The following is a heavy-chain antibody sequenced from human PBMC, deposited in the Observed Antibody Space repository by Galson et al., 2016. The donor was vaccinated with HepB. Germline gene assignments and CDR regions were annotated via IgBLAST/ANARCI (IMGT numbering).Heavy chain of an antibody. V-gene: IGHV3-74*03. CDR3: VSRRHIAADGVD. D-gene: IGHD6-13*01. J-gene: IGHJ4*02. CDR2: INPDGRST. Sequence: SLRLSCAASGFPFSNFWMHWVRQVPGEGRVWVSDINPDGRSTKYADSVKGRFTISRDNAKNTLYLQLNSLRAEDTAIYYCVSRRHIAADGVDWGQGILITVS. CDR1: GFPFSNFW.